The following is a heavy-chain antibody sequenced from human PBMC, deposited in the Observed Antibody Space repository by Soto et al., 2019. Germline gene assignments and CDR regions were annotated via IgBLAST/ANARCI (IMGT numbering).Heavy chain of an antibody. J-gene: IGHJ5*02. D-gene: IGHD3-10*01. Sequence: EVQLVESGGGLAQPGGSLRLSCAASGLTFSSYWMTWVRQAPGKGLEWVANIKQDGGEKYYVDSVKGRFTISRDNAKNSLYPQMNNLRVEDTAVYYCARGEAIGDDPWGHGTLVTVSS. CDR2: IKQDGGEK. V-gene: IGHV3-7*01. CDR1: GLTFSSYW. CDR3: ARGEAIGDDP.